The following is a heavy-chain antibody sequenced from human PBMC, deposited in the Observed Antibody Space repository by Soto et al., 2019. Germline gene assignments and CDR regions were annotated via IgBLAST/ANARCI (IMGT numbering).Heavy chain of an antibody. V-gene: IGHV3-30*18. CDR2: ISYDGSNK. Sequence: PGGSLRLSCAASGFTFSGYGMHWVRQAPGKGLEWVAVISYDGSNKYYADSVKGRFTISRDNSKNTLYLQMNSLRAEDTAVYYCAKAENYGVEGPFDYWGQGTLVTVSS. D-gene: IGHD4-17*01. CDR3: AKAENYGVEGPFDY. J-gene: IGHJ4*02. CDR1: GFTFSGYG.